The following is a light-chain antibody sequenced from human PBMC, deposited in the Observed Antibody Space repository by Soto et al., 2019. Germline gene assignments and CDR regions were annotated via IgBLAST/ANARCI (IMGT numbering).Light chain of an antibody. CDR3: SSYAGNNNRYV. Sequence: QSALTQPPSASGSPGQSVTISCTGTSSDVGGYNFVSWYQQHPDKAPKLMIYEVNKRPSGVPNRFSGSKSGNTASLTVSGLQAEDEADYYCSSYAGNNNRYVFGTGTKLTVI. CDR2: EVN. J-gene: IGLJ1*01. V-gene: IGLV2-8*01. CDR1: SSDVGGYNF.